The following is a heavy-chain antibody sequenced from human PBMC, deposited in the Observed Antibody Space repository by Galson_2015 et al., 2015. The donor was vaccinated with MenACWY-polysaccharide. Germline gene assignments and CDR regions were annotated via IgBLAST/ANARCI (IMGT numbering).Heavy chain of an antibody. CDR3: ARTCPPYSRTWYECFDY. CDR1: GDSVSSNSAA. V-gene: IGHV6-1*01. CDR2: TYYRSKWYH. Sequence: CAISGDSVSSNSAAWNWIRQSPSRGLVWLGRTYYRSKWYHDYPVSVKSRITINPDTSKNQFSLQLNSVTPDDTALYYCARTCPPYSRTWYECFDYWDQGTLVTVSS. D-gene: IGHD6-13*01. J-gene: IGHJ4*02.